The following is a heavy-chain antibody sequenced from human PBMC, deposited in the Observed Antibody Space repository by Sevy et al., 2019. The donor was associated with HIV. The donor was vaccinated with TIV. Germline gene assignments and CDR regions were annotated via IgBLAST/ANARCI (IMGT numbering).Heavy chain of an antibody. CDR2: IYHSGNT. Sequence: SETLSLTCAVSGYSISSGYYWGWIRQPPGKGLEWIGSIYHSGNTYYNPSLKSRVTISVDTSKNQFSLKLSSVTAADTAVYCCARVGRWTNKYNWFDPWGQGTLVTVSS. D-gene: IGHD2-15*01. CDR1: GYSISSGYY. CDR3: ARVGRWTNKYNWFDP. J-gene: IGHJ5*02. V-gene: IGHV4-38-2*01.